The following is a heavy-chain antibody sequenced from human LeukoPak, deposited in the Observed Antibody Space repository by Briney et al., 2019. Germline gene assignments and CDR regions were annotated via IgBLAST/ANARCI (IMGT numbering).Heavy chain of an antibody. CDR3: AGMVRGVIWAFDY. J-gene: IGHJ4*02. D-gene: IGHD3-10*01. Sequence: GGSLRLSCAASGFTFSSYGMHWIRQAPVKGLEWVAFIRYDGSNKYYADSVKGRFTISRDNSKNTLYLQMNSLRAEDTAVYYCAGMVRGVIWAFDYWGQGTLVTVSS. V-gene: IGHV3-30*02. CDR1: GFTFSSYG. CDR2: IRYDGSNK.